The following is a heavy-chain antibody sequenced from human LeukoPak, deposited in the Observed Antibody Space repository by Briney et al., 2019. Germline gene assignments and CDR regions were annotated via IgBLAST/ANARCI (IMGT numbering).Heavy chain of an antibody. CDR2: INPNSGGT. D-gene: IGHD1-26*01. CDR1: GYTFTGYY. J-gene: IGHJ3*02. Sequence: ASVKVSCKASGYTFTGYYMHWVRQAPGQGLEWMGRINPNSGGTNYAQTFQGRVNMTRDTSISTAYMELSSLRSAATAVYYCARDGSSANPDDAFDIWGHGTMVTVSS. CDR3: ARDGSSANPDDAFDI. V-gene: IGHV1-2*06.